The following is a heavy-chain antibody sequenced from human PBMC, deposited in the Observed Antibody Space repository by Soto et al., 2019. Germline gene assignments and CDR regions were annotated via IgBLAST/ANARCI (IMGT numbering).Heavy chain of an antibody. Sequence: PGGSLRLSCAASGFTFSSHLMHWVRKAPGKGLLWVSYINTDGSGTSYADSVKGRFTIFRDNAKNTLYLQMNSLRAEDTAVYYCIRVSIKFYAPISWGQGTLVTVSS. V-gene: IGHV3-74*01. CDR3: IRVSIKFYAPIS. J-gene: IGHJ4*02. CDR2: INTDGSGT. D-gene: IGHD3-16*01. CDR1: GFTFSSHL.